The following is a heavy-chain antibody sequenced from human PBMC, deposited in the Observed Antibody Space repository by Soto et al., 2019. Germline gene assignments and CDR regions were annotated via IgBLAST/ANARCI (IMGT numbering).Heavy chain of an antibody. J-gene: IGHJ4*02. CDR3: ARTHGGSSSWYDPFDY. CDR1: GGTFSSYA. D-gene: IGHD6-13*01. CDR2: IIPIFGTA. Sequence: QVQLVQSGAEVKKPGSSVKVSCKASGGTFSSYAISWVRQAPGQGLEWMGGIIPIFGTANYAQKFQGRVTSTXXDXTXXAAMGLSSLRADDTAVYYCARTHGGSSSWYDPFDYWGQGTLVTVSA. V-gene: IGHV1-69*05.